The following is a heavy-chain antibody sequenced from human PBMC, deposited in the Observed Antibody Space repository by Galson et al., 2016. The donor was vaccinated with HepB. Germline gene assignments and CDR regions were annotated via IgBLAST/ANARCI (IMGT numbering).Heavy chain of an antibody. CDR3: ERGGSGYWEPHYYYMDV. Sequence: TLSLTCTVSGGSISSGGYYWSWIRQHPGKGLEWIGYIYYSGSCYYNPSLQSRLTISLDTSKNQFSLKLSSVTAADTAVYSCERGGSGYWEPHYYYMDVWGKGTTVTVSS. D-gene: IGHD3-22*01. CDR2: IYYSGSC. J-gene: IGHJ6*03. CDR1: GGSISSGGYY. V-gene: IGHV4-31*03.